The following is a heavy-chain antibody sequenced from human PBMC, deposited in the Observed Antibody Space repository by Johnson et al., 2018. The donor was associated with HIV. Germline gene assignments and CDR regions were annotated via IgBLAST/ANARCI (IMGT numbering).Heavy chain of an antibody. CDR2: ISYDGSNK. CDR3: AMERMGGFDS. V-gene: IGHV3-30-3*01. D-gene: IGHD1-26*01. CDR1: GFTFSSYA. J-gene: IGHJ3*02. Sequence: QVQLVESGGGVVQHGRSLRLSCAASGFTFSSYAMHWVRQAPGKGLEWVAVISYDGSNKYYADSVKGRFTISRDNSKNTLYVQMNSLRDEDTAVYYCAMERMGGFDSWGQGTMVTVSS.